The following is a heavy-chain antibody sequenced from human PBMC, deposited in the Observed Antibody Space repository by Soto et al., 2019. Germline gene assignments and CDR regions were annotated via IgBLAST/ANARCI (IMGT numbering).Heavy chain of an antibody. D-gene: IGHD3-22*01. V-gene: IGHV4-4*02. Sequence: PSETLSLTCSVSGGSISSSNWWSWVRQPPGKGLEWIGEIYHSGSTNYNPSLKSRVTISVDKSKNQFSLKLSSVTAADTAVYYCERGLASIVVVTGWFDPWGQGTLVTVS. CDR3: ERGLASIVVVTGWFDP. CDR2: IYHSGST. CDR1: GGSISSSNW. J-gene: IGHJ5*02.